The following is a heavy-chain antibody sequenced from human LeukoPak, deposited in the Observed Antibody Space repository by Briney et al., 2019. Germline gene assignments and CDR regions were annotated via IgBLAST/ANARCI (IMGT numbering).Heavy chain of an antibody. J-gene: IGHJ4*02. Sequence: RRASVKVSCKASGYTFTSYDINWVRQATGQGLEWMGWMNPNSGNTGYAQKFQGGVTMTRNTSISTAYMELNSLRSEDTAVYYCARALYGAPDYWGQGTLVTVSS. V-gene: IGHV1-8*01. CDR2: MNPNSGNT. D-gene: IGHD4-17*01. CDR1: GYTFTSYD. CDR3: ARALYGAPDY.